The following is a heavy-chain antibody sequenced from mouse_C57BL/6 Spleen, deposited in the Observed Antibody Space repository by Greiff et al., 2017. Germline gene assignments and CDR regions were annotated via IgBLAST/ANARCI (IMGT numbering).Heavy chain of an antibody. CDR2: IYPRSGNT. Sequence: VQLQESGAELARPGASVKLSCKASGYTFTSYGISWVKQRTGQGLEWIGEIYPRSGNTYYNEKFKGKATLTADKSSSTAYMELRSLTSEDSAVYFCARSNYGKDFDVWGTGTTVTVSS. CDR3: ARSNYGKDFDV. J-gene: IGHJ1*03. V-gene: IGHV1-81*01. D-gene: IGHD1-1*01. CDR1: GYTFTSYG.